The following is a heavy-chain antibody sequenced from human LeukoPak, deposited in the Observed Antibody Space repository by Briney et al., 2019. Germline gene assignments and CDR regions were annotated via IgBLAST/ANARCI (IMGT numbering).Heavy chain of an antibody. J-gene: IGHJ4*02. CDR1: GFTFADYG. D-gene: IGHD1-14*01. Sequence: GGSLRLSCAASGFTFADYGMSWVRQAPGRGLEWVSGINWNGGSTGYADSVKGRFPISRDNAKNALYLQMNSLRAEDTAVYYCSRGGNLENWGGGTLVTVSS. CDR2: INWNGGST. V-gene: IGHV3-20*04. CDR3: SRGGNLEN.